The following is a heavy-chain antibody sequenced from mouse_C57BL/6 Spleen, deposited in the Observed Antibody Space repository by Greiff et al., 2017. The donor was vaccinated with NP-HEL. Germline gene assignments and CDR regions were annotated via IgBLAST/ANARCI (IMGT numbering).Heavy chain of an antibody. CDR1: GYAFSSSW. Sequence: QVQLKESGPELVKPGASVKISCKASGYAFSSSWMNWVKQRPGKGLEWIGRIYPGDGDTNYNGKFKGKATLTADKSSSTAYMQLSSLTSEDSAVYFCARITGAYYAMDYWGQGTSVTVSS. J-gene: IGHJ4*01. D-gene: IGHD4-1*01. CDR2: IYPGDGDT. CDR3: ARITGAYYAMDY. V-gene: IGHV1-82*01.